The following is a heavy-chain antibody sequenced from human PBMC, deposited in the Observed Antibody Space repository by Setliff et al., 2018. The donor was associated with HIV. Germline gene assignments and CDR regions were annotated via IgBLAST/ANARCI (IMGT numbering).Heavy chain of an antibody. CDR2: IIWNSGFT. D-gene: IGHD3-22*01. CDR1: AFAIKNYS. CDR3: ASSRPPDDSSGFLDH. V-gene: IGHV3-9*01. J-gene: IGHJ4*02. Sequence: PGGSLRLSCVGSAFAIKNYSMHWVRQVPGKGLEWVAGIIWNSGFTGYADSVKGRFTISRDNAKNSLYLQMNSLRAEDTAIYYCASSRPPDDSSGFLDHWGQGTLVTVSS.